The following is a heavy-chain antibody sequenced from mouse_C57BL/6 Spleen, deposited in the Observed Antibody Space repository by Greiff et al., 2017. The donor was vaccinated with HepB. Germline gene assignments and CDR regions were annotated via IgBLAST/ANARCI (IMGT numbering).Heavy chain of an antibody. CDR2: IYPGDGDT. CDR1: GYAFSSYW. V-gene: IGHV1-80*01. D-gene: IGHD1-1*01. CDR3: ARPIYYYGSSHWYCDV. J-gene: IGHJ1*03. Sequence: QVQLQQSGAELVKPGASVKISCKASGYAFSSYWMNWVKQRPGKGLEWIGQIYPGDGDTNYNGKFKGKATLTADKSSSTAYMQLSSLTSEDSAVYFGARPIYYYGSSHWYCDVWGTGTTVTVSS.